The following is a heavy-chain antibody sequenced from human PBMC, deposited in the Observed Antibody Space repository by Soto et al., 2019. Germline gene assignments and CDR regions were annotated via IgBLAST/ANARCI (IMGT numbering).Heavy chain of an antibody. CDR1: GFPFTSYG. V-gene: IGHV3-30*03. J-gene: IGHJ4*02. Sequence: QVQLVESGGGVVQPGRSLRLSCAASGFPFTSYGMHWVGEGPGKGLVWVAVISYDGSNKFYADSVKGRFKISRDNSKNTLYLQMNSLRREDTALYYCVGGQYYFDYRGQGTLVIVSS. CDR3: VGGQYYFDY. CDR2: ISYDGSNK. D-gene: IGHD3-10*01.